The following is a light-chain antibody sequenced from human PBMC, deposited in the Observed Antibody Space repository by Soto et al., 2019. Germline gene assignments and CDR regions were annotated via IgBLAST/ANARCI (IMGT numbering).Light chain of an antibody. CDR1: QSLLHSNGYNY. CDR2: LGS. CDR3: MQSLQTPYT. Sequence: DIVMTQSPLSLPVTPGEPASISCRSSQSLLHSNGYNYLDWYLQKPGQSPQLLIYLGSLRAAGVPDRCSGGGSGTDFTLNISRVEAEDVGVYHCMQSLQTPYTFGQGTKLEIQ. V-gene: IGKV2-28*01. J-gene: IGKJ2*01.